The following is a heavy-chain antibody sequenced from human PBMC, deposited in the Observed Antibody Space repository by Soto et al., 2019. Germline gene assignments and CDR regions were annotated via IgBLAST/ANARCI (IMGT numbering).Heavy chain of an antibody. CDR3: ARGIATGQLDP. CDR2: INPDNGNT. D-gene: IGHD2-2*01. V-gene: IGHV1-3*01. Sequence: ASVKVSCKASGYTFTRYTMNWVRQAPGQRLEWMGWINPDNGNTKSSQKFQDRVIITRDTSASTAYMDLSSLSSEDTAVYYCARGIATGQLDPWGQGIPVIVSS. CDR1: GYTFTRYT. J-gene: IGHJ5*02.